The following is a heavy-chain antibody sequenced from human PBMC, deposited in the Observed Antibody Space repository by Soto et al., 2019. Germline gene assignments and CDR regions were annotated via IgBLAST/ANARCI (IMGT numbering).Heavy chain of an antibody. CDR2: ICWDGGSK. V-gene: IGHV3-43*01. Sequence: EVQLVESGGVVVQPGGSLRLSCAASGFTVDGYTMHWVRQAPGKGLEWVSLICWDGGSKYDADSVKGRFTISRDNSKNNLYLQMNSLRTEDTALYYCATLAGANYWGQGTLVTVSS. CDR1: GFTVDGYT. CDR3: ATLAGANY. J-gene: IGHJ4*02.